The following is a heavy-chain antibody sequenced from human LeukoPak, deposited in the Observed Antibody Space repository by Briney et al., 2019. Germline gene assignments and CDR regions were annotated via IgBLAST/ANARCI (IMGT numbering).Heavy chain of an antibody. CDR1: GGSMSGHW. CDR3: ARRNTADASIDF. CDR2: IFYSGGT. J-gene: IGHJ4*02. Sequence: SETLSLTCTVSGGSMSGHWWSWIRQSPGMGLEWIGDIFYSGGTNNNSPLKSRLTMSLDTSKNQFSLKLSSVTAADTAMYYCARRNTADASIDFWGQGILVIASS. D-gene: IGHD2/OR15-2a*01. V-gene: IGHV4-59*08.